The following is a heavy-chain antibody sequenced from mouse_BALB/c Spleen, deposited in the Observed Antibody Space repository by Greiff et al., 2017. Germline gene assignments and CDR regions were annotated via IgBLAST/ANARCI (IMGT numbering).Heavy chain of an antibody. Sequence: EVQLQQSGAELVRSGASVKLSCTASGFNIKDYYMHWVKQRPEQGLEWIGWIDPENGDTEYAPKFQGKATMTADTSSNTAYLQLSSLTSEDTAVYYCNARGDYDFAYWGQGTLVTVAA. CDR3: NARGDYDFAY. V-gene: IGHV14-4*02. CDR1: GFNIKDYY. CDR2: IDPENGDT. J-gene: IGHJ3*01. D-gene: IGHD2-4*01.